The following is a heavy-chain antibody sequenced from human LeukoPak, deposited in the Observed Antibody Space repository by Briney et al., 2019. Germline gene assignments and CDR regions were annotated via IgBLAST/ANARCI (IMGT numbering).Heavy chain of an antibody. CDR3: AKVDTAVVVVAATGFDY. V-gene: IGHV3-23*01. D-gene: IGHD2-15*01. Sequence: GGSLRLSCGASGFTFSSHGMNWVRQAPGKGLEWVSGISPSGGITYYTDSVKGRFTISRDNSKNTVSLQMNSLRAEDTAVYYCAKVDTAVVVVAATGFDYWGQGTLVTVSS. CDR2: ISPSGGIT. J-gene: IGHJ4*02. CDR1: GFTFSSHG.